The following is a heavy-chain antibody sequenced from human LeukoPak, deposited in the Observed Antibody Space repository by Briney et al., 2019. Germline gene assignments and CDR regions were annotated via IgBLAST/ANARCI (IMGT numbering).Heavy chain of an antibody. CDR1: GGSISSYY. J-gene: IGHJ3*02. Sequence: SETMSLTCTVSGGSISSYYWSWLRQPPGKGLEWIGYIYYSGSTNYNPSLKSRVTISVDTSKNQFSPKLSSVTAADTAVYYCARYGTYDAFDIWGQGTMVTVSS. CDR2: IYYSGST. D-gene: IGHD2-8*01. CDR3: ARYGTYDAFDI. V-gene: IGHV4-59*01.